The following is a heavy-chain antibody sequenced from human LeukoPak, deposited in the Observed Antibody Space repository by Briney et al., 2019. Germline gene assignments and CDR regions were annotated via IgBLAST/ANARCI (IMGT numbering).Heavy chain of an antibody. V-gene: IGHV4-59*08. Sequence: SETLSLTCTVSGGSISSYYWSWIRQPPGKGLEWIGYIYYSGSTNYNPSLKSRVTISVDTSKNQFSLKLSSVTAADTAVYYCARHFGIVVVPADPFDYWGQGTLVTVSS. CDR2: IYYSGST. CDR1: GGSISSYY. D-gene: IGHD2-2*01. J-gene: IGHJ4*02. CDR3: ARHFGIVVVPADPFDY.